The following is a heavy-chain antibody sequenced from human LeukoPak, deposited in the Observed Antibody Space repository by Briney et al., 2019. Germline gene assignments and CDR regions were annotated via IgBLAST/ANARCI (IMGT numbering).Heavy chain of an antibody. V-gene: IGHV4-39*07. CDR2: IYYSGST. D-gene: IGHD6-13*01. Sequence: PSETLSLTCTVSGGSISSSSYYWGWLRQPPGKGLEWIGSIYYSGSTYYNPSLKSRVTISVDTSKNQFSLKLSSVTAADTAVYYCARDRGPSSSWYYYYGMDVWGQGTTVTVSS. CDR1: GGSISSSSYY. CDR3: ARDRGPSSSWYYYYGMDV. J-gene: IGHJ6*02.